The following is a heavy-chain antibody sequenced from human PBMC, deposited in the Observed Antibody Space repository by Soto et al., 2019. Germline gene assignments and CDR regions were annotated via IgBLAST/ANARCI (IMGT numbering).Heavy chain of an antibody. D-gene: IGHD3-22*01. CDR2: IYHSGST. CDR1: GGSIISGGYS. Sequence: SETLCLTCAVSGGSIISGGYSWSWIRQPPGKGLEWIGYIYHSGSTYYNPSLKSRVTISVDRSKNQFSLKLSSVTAADTAVYYCARVHGSGSMREGYYFDYWGQGTLVTVS. CDR3: ARVHGSGSMREGYYFDY. V-gene: IGHV4-30-2*01. J-gene: IGHJ4*02.